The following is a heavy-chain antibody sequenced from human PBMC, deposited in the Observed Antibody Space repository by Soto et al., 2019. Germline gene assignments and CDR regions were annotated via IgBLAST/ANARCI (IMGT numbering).Heavy chain of an antibody. CDR2: ISYDGSNK. V-gene: IGHV3-30*18. Sequence: QVQLVESGGGVVQPGRSLRLSCAASGFTFSSYGMHWVRQAPGKGLEWVAVISYDGSNKYYADSVKGRFTISRDNSKNTLYLQMNSLRAEDTAVYYCAKDTGNAAARPHYFDYWGQGTLVTVSS. J-gene: IGHJ4*02. CDR1: GFTFSSYG. CDR3: AKDTGNAAARPHYFDY. D-gene: IGHD6-6*01.